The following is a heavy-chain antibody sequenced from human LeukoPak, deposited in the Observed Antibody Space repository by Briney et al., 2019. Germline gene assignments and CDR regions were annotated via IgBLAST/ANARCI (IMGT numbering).Heavy chain of an antibody. CDR2: IRSKAYGGTT. CDR1: GFTFGDYA. D-gene: IGHD3-10*01. J-gene: IGHJ6*03. CDR3: TRGTMVRGVISYYYYYMDV. Sequence: PGGSLRLSCTASGFTFGDYAMSWVRQAPGKGLEWVGFIRSKAYGGTTEYAASVKGRFTISRDDSKSIAYLQMNSLKTEDTAVYYCTRGTMVRGVISYYYYYMDVWGKGTTVTISS. V-gene: IGHV3-49*04.